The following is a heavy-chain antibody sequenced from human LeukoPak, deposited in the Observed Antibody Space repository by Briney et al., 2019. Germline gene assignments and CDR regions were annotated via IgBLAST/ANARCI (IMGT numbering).Heavy chain of an antibody. CDR3: ARVHAYGSGKFYYYYYYMDV. J-gene: IGHJ6*03. CDR2: INTNTGNP. CDR1: GYTFTTYA. D-gene: IGHD3-10*01. V-gene: IGHV7-4-1*02. Sequence: ASVKVSCKASGYTFTTYAMNWVRQAPGQGLEWMGWINTNTGNPTYAQGFTGRFVFSLDTSVSTAYLQISSLKAEDTAVYYCARVHAYGSGKFYYYYYYMDVWGKGTTVTVSS.